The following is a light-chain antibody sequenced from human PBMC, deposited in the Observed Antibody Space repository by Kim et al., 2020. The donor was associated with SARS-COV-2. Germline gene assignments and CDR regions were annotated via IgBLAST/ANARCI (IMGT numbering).Light chain of an antibody. Sequence: DIQMNQSPSSVSASVGDRVTIACRASQVIANWVAWYQQKPGRAPKLLIYAASKLQSDVPSRFSGSGSGTDFTLTISSLQPEDCATYYCQQINSFPVAFGQGTKVDIK. V-gene: IGKV1-12*01. CDR3: QQINSFPVA. J-gene: IGKJ1*01. CDR2: AAS. CDR1: QVIANW.